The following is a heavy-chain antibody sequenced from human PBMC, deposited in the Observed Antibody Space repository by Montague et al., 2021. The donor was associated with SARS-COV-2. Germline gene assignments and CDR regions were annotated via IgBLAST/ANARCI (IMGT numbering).Heavy chain of an antibody. J-gene: IGHJ5*02. D-gene: IGHD6-6*01. CDR2: ISSSTTYT. CDR1: GFNFSDYY. CDR3: AREGHLATRPGWSNWFDP. Sequence: SLGLSCAASGFNFSDYYLTWVRQAPGKGLEWVAYISSSTTYTNYADSLKGRFTISRDNTKKSVYLQMNRLRAEDTGVYYCAREGHLATRPGWSNWFDPWGQGTLVTVSS. V-gene: IGHV3-11*06.